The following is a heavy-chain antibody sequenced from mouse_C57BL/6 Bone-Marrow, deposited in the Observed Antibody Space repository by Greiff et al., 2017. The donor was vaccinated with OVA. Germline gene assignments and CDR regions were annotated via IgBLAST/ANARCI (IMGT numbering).Heavy chain of an antibody. D-gene: IGHD1-3*01. CDR1: GFTFSSYA. V-gene: IGHV5-4*03. J-gene: IGHJ1*03. CDR3: ARKSNYGYFDV. Sequence: EVKLVESGGGLVKPGGSLKLSCAASGFTFSSYAMSWVRQTPEKRLEWVATISDGGSYTNYPDNVKGRFTISRDNAKNNLYLQMSHLKSEDTAVYYCARKSNYGYFDVWGTGTTVTVSS. CDR2: ISDGGSYT.